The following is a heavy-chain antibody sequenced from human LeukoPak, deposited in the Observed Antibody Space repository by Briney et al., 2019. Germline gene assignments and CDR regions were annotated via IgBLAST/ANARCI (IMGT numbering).Heavy chain of an antibody. Sequence: GGSLRLSCAASGFTFSSYEMNWVRQAPGKGLEWVSSISSSSSYIYYADSVKGRFTISRDNAKNSLYLQMNSLRAEDTAVYYCARGASGWRPFDYWGQGTLVTVSS. CDR2: ISSSSSYI. CDR1: GFTFSSYE. D-gene: IGHD6-19*01. J-gene: IGHJ4*02. CDR3: ARGASGWRPFDY. V-gene: IGHV3-21*01.